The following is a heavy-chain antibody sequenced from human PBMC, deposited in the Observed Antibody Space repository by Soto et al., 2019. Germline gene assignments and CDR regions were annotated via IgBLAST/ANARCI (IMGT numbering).Heavy chain of an antibody. Sequence: GGSLRLSCAASGFPFSSYSMNWVRQAPGKGLEWVSSISSSSSYIYYADSVKGRFTISRDNAKNSLYLQMNSLRAEDTAVYYCARDQDDPHLFDYWGQGTLVTVSS. D-gene: IGHD1-1*01. J-gene: IGHJ4*02. CDR2: ISSSSSYI. CDR1: GFPFSSYS. CDR3: ARDQDDPHLFDY. V-gene: IGHV3-21*01.